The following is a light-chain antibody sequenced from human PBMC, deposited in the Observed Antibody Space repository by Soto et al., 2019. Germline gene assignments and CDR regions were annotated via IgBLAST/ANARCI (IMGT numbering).Light chain of an antibody. V-gene: IGKV3D-20*02. Sequence: EVVLTQSPGTLSLSPGERVTLSCRASQSVASSYLAWYQQKPGRAPRLLFYSASSRATGIPDRFSGSGSGTDFTLTISRLEPEDFAVYYCQQRSNWLTFGGGTKVDIK. CDR2: SAS. J-gene: IGKJ4*01. CDR1: QSVASSY. CDR3: QQRSNWLT.